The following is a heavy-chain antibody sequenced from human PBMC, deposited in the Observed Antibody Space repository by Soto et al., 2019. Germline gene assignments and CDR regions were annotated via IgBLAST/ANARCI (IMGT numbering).Heavy chain of an antibody. D-gene: IGHD6-6*01. J-gene: IGHJ5*02. V-gene: IGHV4-59*01. Sequence: SETLSLTCTVSCGSISSYYWSWIRQPPGKGLEWIGYIYYSGSTNYNPSLKSRVTISVDTSKNQFSLKLSSVTAADTAVYYCARYSSSPGVDNWFDPWGQGTRVTVSS. CDR1: CGSISSYY. CDR3: ARYSSSPGVDNWFDP. CDR2: IYYSGST.